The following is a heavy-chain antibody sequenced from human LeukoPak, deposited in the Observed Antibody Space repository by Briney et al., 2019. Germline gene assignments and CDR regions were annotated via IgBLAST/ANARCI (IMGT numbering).Heavy chain of an antibody. J-gene: IGHJ3*02. D-gene: IGHD5-12*01. V-gene: IGHV5-51*01. CDR3: ASRYSGYDWYAFDI. CDR2: IFPGDSDT. CDR1: GYSFSTYW. Sequence: GESLKVSCKTSGYSFSTYWIGWVRQMPGKGLEWMGIIFPGDSDTTYSPSFQGQVTISADKSISTAYLQWSSLKASDTAMYYCASRYSGYDWYAFDIWGQGTMVTVSS.